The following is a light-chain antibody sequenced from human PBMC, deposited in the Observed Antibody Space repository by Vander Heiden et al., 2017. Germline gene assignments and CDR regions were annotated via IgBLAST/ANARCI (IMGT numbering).Light chain of an antibody. J-gene: IGKJ1*01. CDR3: QQDNNWPPWT. CDR2: GAS. CDR1: QSVSSN. Sequence: EIVMTQSPATLSVSPGERATLSCRASQSVSSNLAWYQQKPGQAPRLLIYGASTRATGIPARFIGSGYGKEFTLTISSRQSEDFAVYYCQQDNNWPPWTFGQGTKVEIK. V-gene: IGKV3-15*01.